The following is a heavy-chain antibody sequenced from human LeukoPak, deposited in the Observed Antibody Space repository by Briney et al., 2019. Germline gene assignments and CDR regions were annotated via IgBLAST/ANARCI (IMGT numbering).Heavy chain of an antibody. CDR2: VKQDGSEK. J-gene: IGHJ4*02. V-gene: IGHV3-7*01. CDR1: GFTFSRYW. Sequence: PGGSLRLSCAASGFTFSRYWMSWVRQAPGKGLEWVANVKQDGSEKYYVDSVNGRFTISRDNAKNSLYLQMNSLRAEDTAVYYCARGQSKMATIPLDWGQGTLVTVSS. D-gene: IGHD5-24*01. CDR3: ARGQSKMATIPLD.